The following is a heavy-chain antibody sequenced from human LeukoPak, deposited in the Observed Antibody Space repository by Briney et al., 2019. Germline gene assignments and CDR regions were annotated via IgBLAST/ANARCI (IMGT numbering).Heavy chain of an antibody. CDR3: ARESRFWSGYPFFFDY. J-gene: IGHJ4*02. D-gene: IGHD3-3*01. Sequence: SVKVSCKASGGTFSSYAISWVRQAPGQGLERMGGIIPIFGTANYAQKFQGRVTITADESTSTAYMELSSLRSEDTAVYYCARESRFWSGYPFFFDYWGQGTLVTVSS. CDR2: IIPIFGTA. CDR1: GGTFSSYA. V-gene: IGHV1-69*13.